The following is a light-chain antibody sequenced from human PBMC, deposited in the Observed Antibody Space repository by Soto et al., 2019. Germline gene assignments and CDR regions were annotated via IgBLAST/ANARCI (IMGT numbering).Light chain of an antibody. J-gene: IGKJ1*01. CDR2: AAS. CDR3: QQSDSTPWT. V-gene: IGKV1-39*01. Sequence: DIQMTQSPSSLSASVGDRVTITCRASQSISSYLNWYQQKPGKAPRLLIYAASSLQSGVPSRFSGSGSGTDFTLTISSLQPEDFATYYCQQSDSTPWTFGHRTKVEIK. CDR1: QSISSY.